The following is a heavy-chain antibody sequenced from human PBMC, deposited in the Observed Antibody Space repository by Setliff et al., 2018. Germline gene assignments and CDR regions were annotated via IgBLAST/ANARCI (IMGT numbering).Heavy chain of an antibody. J-gene: IGHJ4*02. CDR3: ATSLRGDIDY. CDR2: ISWNSGSI. V-gene: IGHV3-9*01. D-gene: IGHD3-10*01. Sequence: GGSLRLSCAASGFTFDDYAMHWVRQAPGKGLEWGSGISWNSGSIGYADSVKGRFTISRDNAKNSLYLQMNSLRAEDTALYYCATSLRGDIDYWGQGTLVTVSS. CDR1: GFTFDDYA.